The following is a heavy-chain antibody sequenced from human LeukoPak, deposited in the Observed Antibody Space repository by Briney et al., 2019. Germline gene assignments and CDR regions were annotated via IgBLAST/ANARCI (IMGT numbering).Heavy chain of an antibody. D-gene: IGHD1-26*01. V-gene: IGHV5-51*01. J-gene: IGHJ3*02. CDR1: GYTFVNHW. CDR2: IYPGDSDT. CDR3: ARPGAVGPSKAAFDI. Sequence: GESLKISCKGSGYTFVNHWIAWVRQMPGEGLDWVGIIYPGDSDTRYSPSFQGQVTISVDKSINTAYLHWSNLKASDAAMYYCARPGAVGPSKAAFDIWGQGTMVTVSS.